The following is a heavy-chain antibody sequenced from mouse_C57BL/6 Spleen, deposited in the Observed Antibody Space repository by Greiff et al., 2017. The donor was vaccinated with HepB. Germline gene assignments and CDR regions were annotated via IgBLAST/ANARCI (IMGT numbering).Heavy chain of an antibody. J-gene: IGHJ4*01. CDR1: GYTFTSYT. Sequence: QVQLKQSGAELARPGASVEMSCKASGYTFTSYTMHWVKQRPGQGLEWIGYINPSSGYTKYNQKFKDKATLTADKSSSTAYMQLSSLTSEDSAVYYCARKRDDYYAMDYWGQGTSVTVSS. V-gene: IGHV1-4*01. CDR3: ARKRDDYYAMDY. CDR2: INPSSGYT.